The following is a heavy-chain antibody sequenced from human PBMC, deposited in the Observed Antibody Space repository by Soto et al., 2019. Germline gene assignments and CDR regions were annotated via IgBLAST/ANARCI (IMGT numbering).Heavy chain of an antibody. CDR1: GGPISSGGYY. Sequence: SETLSLTCTVSGGPISSGGYYWSWIRQHPGKGLEWIGYIYYSGSTYYNPSLKSRVTISVDTSKNQFSLKLSSVTAADTAVYYCARDSSCSSASCYGWFDPWGQGTLVTVSS. J-gene: IGHJ5*02. CDR3: ARDSSCSSASCYGWFDP. D-gene: IGHD2-2*01. V-gene: IGHV4-31*03. CDR2: IYYSGST.